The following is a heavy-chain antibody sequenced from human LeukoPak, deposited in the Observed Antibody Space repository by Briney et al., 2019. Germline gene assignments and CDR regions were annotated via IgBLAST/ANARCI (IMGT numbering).Heavy chain of an antibody. V-gene: IGHV3-11*06. CDR2: ISAGSSFT. D-gene: IGHD6-13*01. CDR3: ARGHISATGRFDY. J-gene: IGHJ4*02. Sequence: TGGSLRLSCAASGFIFSNYGMNWIRQAPGKGLEWPSYISAGSSFTKYADSVKGRFTISRDNSKNSLYLQMNSLTAEDTAVYYCARGHISATGRFDYWGQGTLVTVSS. CDR1: GFIFSNYG.